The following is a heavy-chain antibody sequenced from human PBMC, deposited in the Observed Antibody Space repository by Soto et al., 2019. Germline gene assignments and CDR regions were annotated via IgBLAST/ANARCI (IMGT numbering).Heavy chain of an antibody. J-gene: IGHJ4*02. CDR3: ARVGPPPSGWYEY. D-gene: IGHD6-19*01. CDR1: GGSFSGYY. CDR2: INHSGST. V-gene: IGHV4-34*01. Sequence: SETLSLTCAVYGGSFSGYYWSWIRQPPGKGLEWIGEINHSGSTNYNPSLKSRVTISVDTSKNQFSLKLSSVTAADTAVYYCARVGPPPSGWYEYSGQGTLVTVSS.